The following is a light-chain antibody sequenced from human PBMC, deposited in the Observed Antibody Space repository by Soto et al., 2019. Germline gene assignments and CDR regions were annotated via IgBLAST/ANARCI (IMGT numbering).Light chain of an antibody. Sequence: EIVSTQSPATLSLSPGERATLSCRASQSVSSYLAWYQQKPGQAPRLLIYDASNRATGIPARFSGSGSGTDFTLTISSLEPEDFAVYYCQQRSTTWTFGQGTKVVIK. V-gene: IGKV3-11*01. CDR3: QQRSTTWT. CDR1: QSVSSY. J-gene: IGKJ1*01. CDR2: DAS.